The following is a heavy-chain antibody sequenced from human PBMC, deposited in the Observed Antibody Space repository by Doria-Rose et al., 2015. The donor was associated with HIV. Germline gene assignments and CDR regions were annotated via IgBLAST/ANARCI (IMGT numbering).Heavy chain of an antibody. D-gene: IGHD6-13*01. CDR2: IFSDDER. J-gene: IGHJ4*02. CDR3: ARIKSSRWYHKYYFDF. Sequence: QVTLKESGPVLVKPTETLTLTAPSLGSLSSPGMGVSWIRQPPGKALEWLANIFSDDERSYKTSLKSGLTISRGTSNSQVVLTMTDMDPVDTATYYCARIKSSRWYHKYYFDFWGQGTLVIVSA. CDR1: GSLSSPGMG. V-gene: IGHV2-26*01.